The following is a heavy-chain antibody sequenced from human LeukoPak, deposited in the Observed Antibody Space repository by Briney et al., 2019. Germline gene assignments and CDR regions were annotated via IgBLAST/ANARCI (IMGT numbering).Heavy chain of an antibody. J-gene: IGHJ6*02. CDR2: INHYEST. Sequence: SETLSLTCAVYGGSFSGYHWSWIRQPPGKGLEWIGEINHYESTNYNPSLKSRATISVDTSKNQFSLKLSSVTAADTAVYYCARETYYGSGTFYSHHGMDVWGQGTTVTISS. CDR3: ARETYYGSGTFYSHHGMDV. V-gene: IGHV4-34*01. CDR1: GGSFSGYH. D-gene: IGHD3-10*01.